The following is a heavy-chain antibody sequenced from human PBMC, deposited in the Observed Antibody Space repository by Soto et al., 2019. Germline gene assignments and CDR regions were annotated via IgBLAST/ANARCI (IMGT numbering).Heavy chain of an antibody. V-gene: IGHV3-33*01. CDR3: ARTDYGGTYFDY. CDR1: GFTFSSYG. Sequence: QVQLVESGGGVVQPGRSLRLSCAASGFTFSSYGMHWVHQAPGKGLEWVAVIWYDGSNKYYADSVKGRFTISRDNSKNTLYLQMNSLRAEDTAVYYCARTDYGGTYFDYWGQGTLVTVSS. CDR2: IWYDGSNK. D-gene: IGHD4-17*01. J-gene: IGHJ4*02.